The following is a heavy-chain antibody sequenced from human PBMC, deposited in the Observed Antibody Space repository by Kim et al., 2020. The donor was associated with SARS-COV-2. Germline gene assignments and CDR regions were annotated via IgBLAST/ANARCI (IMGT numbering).Heavy chain of an antibody. Sequence: SETLSLTCTVSGGSISSGGYYWSWIRQHPGKGLEWIGYIYYSGSTYYNPSLKSRVTISVDTSKNQFSLKLSSVTAADTAVYYCAREATTVTPDATSAPGAGFDYWGQGTLVTVSS. V-gene: IGHV4-31*03. CDR3: AREATTVTPDATSAPGAGFDY. J-gene: IGHJ4*02. D-gene: IGHD4-17*01. CDR2: IYYSGST. CDR1: GGSISSGGYY.